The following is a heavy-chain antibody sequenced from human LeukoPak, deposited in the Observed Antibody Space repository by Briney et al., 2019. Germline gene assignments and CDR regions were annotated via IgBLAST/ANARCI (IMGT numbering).Heavy chain of an antibody. Sequence: PGGSLRLSCAASGFTFSSYAMSWVRQAPGKGLEWVSAISGSGGSTYYADSVKGRFTISRDNSKNTLYLQMNSLRAEDTAVYYCASSGGIVVPSSRNWFDPWGQGTLVTVSS. V-gene: IGHV3-23*01. CDR2: ISGSGGST. CDR3: ASSGGIVVPSSRNWFDP. CDR1: GFTFSSYA. J-gene: IGHJ5*02. D-gene: IGHD3-22*01.